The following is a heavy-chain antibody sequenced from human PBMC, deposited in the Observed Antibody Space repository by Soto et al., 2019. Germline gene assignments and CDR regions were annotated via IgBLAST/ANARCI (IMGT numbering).Heavy chain of an antibody. CDR2: THHSGST. CDR3: ARAPRGYGMDV. CDR1: GDSVSSNSW. Sequence: QVQLQESGPRLVKPSGTLSLTCTVSGDSVSSNSWWSWVRQPPGKGLEWIGETHHSGSTNYNSSLTSRVSISIDKSKNQFSLNLYSVTAADAAVFYCARAPRGYGMDVWGQGTTVSVSS. V-gene: IGHV4-4*02. J-gene: IGHJ6*02.